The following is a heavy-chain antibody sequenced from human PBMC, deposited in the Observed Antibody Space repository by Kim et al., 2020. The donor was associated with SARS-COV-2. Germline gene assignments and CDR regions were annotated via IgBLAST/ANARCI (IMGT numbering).Heavy chain of an antibody. CDR2: IYYSGST. V-gene: IGHV4-39*01. CDR1: GGSISSSSYY. J-gene: IGHJ5*02. D-gene: IGHD2-15*01. Sequence: SETLSLTCTVSGGSISSSSYYWGWIRQPPGKGLEWIGSIYYSGSTYYNPSLKSRVTISVDTSKNQFSLKLSSVTAADTAVYYCARQIVVVVAATLGDNWFDPWGQGTLVTVSS. CDR3: ARQIVVVVAATLGDNWFDP.